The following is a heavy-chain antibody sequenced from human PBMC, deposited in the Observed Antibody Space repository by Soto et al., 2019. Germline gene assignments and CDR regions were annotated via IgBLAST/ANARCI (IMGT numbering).Heavy chain of an antibody. CDR3: AKELDSGDRLRFWEWLLLGLDY. Sequence: GGSLRLSCAASGFTFSSYAMSWVRQPPGKGLEWVSAISGSGGNTYNADSVKGRFTISRDNTKNTLYLQMNSLSADATDVYYCAKELDSGDRLRFWEWLLLGLDYWGQGTLVTVSS. D-gene: IGHD3-3*01. V-gene: IGHV3-23*01. CDR2: ISGSGGNT. J-gene: IGHJ4*02. CDR1: GFTFSSYA.